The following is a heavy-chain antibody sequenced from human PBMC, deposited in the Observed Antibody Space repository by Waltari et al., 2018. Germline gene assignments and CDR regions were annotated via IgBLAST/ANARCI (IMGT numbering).Heavy chain of an antibody. CDR1: GYSISGGYC. CDR3: ARDILRSQPRADAFDI. J-gene: IGHJ3*02. V-gene: IGHV4-38-2*02. CDR2: IYHSGST. D-gene: IGHD4-17*01. Sequence: QVQLQESGPGLVKPSETRSLTCAVPGYSISGGYCWGWIRQPPGKGLEWIGSIYHSGSTYYNPSLKSRVTISVDTSKNQFSLKLSSVTAADTAVYYCARDILRSQPRADAFDIWGQGTMVTVSS.